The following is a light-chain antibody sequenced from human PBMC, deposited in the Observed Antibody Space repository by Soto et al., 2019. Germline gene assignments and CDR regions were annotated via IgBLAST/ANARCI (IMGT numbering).Light chain of an antibody. V-gene: IGLV2-14*01. CDR2: EVS. CDR3: TSYTSISLYV. Sequence: QSALTQPASVSGSPGQSITISCTRTSSDVGGYNYVSWYQQHPGKAPKLMIYEVSNRPSGVSNRFSGSKSGNTASLTISGLQAVDEADYYCTSYTSISLYVFGTGTKVTVL. CDR1: SSDVGGYNY. J-gene: IGLJ1*01.